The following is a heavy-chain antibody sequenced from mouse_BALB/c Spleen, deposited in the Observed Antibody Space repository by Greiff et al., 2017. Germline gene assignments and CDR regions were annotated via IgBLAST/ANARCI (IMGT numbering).Heavy chain of an antibody. D-gene: IGHD1-1*01. CDR1: GFSLTGYG. V-gene: IGHV2-6-7*01. Sequence: QVHVKQSGPGLVAPSQSLSIKCTVSGFSLTGYGVDWVRQPPGKGLEWLGMIWGDGSTDYNSALKSRLSISNDNSKSQVFLKMNSLQTDDTARYYCARDGSSYRYYAMDYWGQGTSVTVSS. CDR2: IWGDGST. CDR3: ARDGSSYRYYAMDY. J-gene: IGHJ4*01.